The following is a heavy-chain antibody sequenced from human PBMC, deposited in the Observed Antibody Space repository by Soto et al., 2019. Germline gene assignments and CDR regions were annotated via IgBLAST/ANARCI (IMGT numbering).Heavy chain of an antibody. V-gene: IGHV3-7*01. CDR3: ARTGRVAVAGGSES. CDR2: IKQDGSEK. Sequence: EVQLVESGGGLVQPGGALRLSCEASGFTFSRFWMTLVRQAPGKGLEWVANIKQDGSEKYYVDSVKGRFTISRDNAKNSLHLQMNSLRAEDTAVYYCARTGRVAVAGGSESWGQGILVTVSS. CDR1: GFTFSRFW. J-gene: IGHJ5*02. D-gene: IGHD6-19*01.